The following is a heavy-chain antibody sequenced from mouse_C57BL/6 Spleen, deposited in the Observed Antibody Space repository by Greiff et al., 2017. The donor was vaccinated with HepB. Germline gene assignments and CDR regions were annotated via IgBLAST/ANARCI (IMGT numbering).Heavy chain of an antibody. CDR2: IDPSDSET. D-gene: IGHD3-2*02. J-gene: IGHJ4*01. CDR3: ARRDRNSGYDYAMDY. CDR1: GYTFTSYW. V-gene: IGHV1-52*01. Sequence: QVQLQQPGAELVRPGSSVKLSCKASGYTFTSYWMHWVKQRPIQGLEWIGNIDPSDSETHYNQKFKDKATLTVDKSSSTAYMQLSSLTSEDSAVYYCARRDRNSGYDYAMDYWGQGTSVTVSS.